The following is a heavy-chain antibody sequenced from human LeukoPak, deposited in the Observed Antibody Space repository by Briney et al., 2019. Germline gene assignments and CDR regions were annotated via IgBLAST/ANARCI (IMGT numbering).Heavy chain of an antibody. CDR1: GGSISSYY. CDR2: IYYSGKT. V-gene: IGHV4-59*08. CDR3: ARGGGGLLTGFLFDY. Sequence: SETLSLTCNVSGGSISSYYWSWIRQPPGKGLECIGYIYYSGKTNYNPSLKSRVTISADMSKNQLPLKLNSVTAADTAVYYCARGGGGLLTGFLFDYWGQGTLVTVSS. D-gene: IGHD3-9*01. J-gene: IGHJ4*02.